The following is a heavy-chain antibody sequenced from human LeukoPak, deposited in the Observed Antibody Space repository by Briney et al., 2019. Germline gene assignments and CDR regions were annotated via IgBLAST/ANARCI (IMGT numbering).Heavy chain of an antibody. Sequence: GGSLRLSCAASGFTFSSYAMHWVRQAPGKGLEWVAIISYDGSNKYYADSVKGRFTISRDNSKNTLYLQMNSLRAEDTAVYYCAELGITMIGGVWGKGTTVTISS. D-gene: IGHD3-10*02. J-gene: IGHJ6*04. CDR3: AELGITMIGGV. CDR1: GFTFSSYA. V-gene: IGHV3-30*04. CDR2: ISYDGSNK.